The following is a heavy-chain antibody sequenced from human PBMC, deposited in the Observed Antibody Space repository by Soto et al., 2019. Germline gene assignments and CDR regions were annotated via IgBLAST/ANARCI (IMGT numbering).Heavy chain of an antibody. Sequence: GGSLRLSCAVSGVTLTSVWMNWIRQAPGKGPEWVGRIRSATDGGATDYAAPVKGRFTISRHDSENTLYLQMNSLKSEDTAVYYCSHGYYQYFNSWGQGTLVTVSS. J-gene: IGHJ4*02. CDR1: GVTLTSVW. CDR3: SHGYYQYFNS. V-gene: IGHV3-15*07. CDR2: IRSATDGGAT. D-gene: IGHD5-18*01.